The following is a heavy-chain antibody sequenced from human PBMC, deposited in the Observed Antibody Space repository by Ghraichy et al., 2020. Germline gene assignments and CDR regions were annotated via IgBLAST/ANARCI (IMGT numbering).Heavy chain of an antibody. CDR2: ISGSGGST. J-gene: IGHJ1*01. CDR3: AKFARDWPNEYLQH. CDR1: GFTFSSYA. V-gene: IGHV3-23*01. D-gene: IGHD3/OR15-3a*01. Sequence: LSLTCAASGFTFSSYAMSWVRQAPGKGLEWVSAISGSGGSTYYADSVKGRFTISRDNSKNTLFLQMNSLRGEDTAVYYCAKFARDWPNEYLQHWGQGALVTVSS.